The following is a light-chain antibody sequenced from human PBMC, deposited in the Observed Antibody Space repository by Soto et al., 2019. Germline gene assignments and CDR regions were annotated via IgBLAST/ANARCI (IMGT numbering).Light chain of an antibody. CDR1: QSISSY. V-gene: IGKV1-39*01. Sequence: IQMTQSPSTLSAFVGDRVTITCRASQSISSYLNWYQQKPGKAPKLLIYAASSLQSGVPSRFSGSGPGTDFTLTISSLQPEDFATYYCQQSYSTPPTFGQGTKGDIK. J-gene: IGKJ1*01. CDR3: QQSYSTPPT. CDR2: AAS.